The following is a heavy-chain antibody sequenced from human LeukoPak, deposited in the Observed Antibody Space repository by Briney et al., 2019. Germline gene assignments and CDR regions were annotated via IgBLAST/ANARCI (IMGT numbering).Heavy chain of an antibody. D-gene: IGHD6-19*01. CDR3: ARAVASIFDY. Sequence: SQTLSLTCAISGDSVSSKSTAWNWIRQSPSRGLEWLGRTYYRSKWYTGYAGSVKGRITINPDTSKNQFSLQLNSVTPEDTAVYSCARAVASIFDYWGQGTLATVSS. J-gene: IGHJ4*02. CDR1: GDSVSSKSTA. CDR2: TYYRSKWYT. V-gene: IGHV6-1*01.